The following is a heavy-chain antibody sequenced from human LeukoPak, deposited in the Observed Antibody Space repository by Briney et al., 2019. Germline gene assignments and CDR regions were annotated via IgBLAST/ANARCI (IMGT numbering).Heavy chain of an antibody. D-gene: IGHD3-3*01. CDR2: TSAYNGNT. Sequence: ASAKVSCKASGYTFTNYGISWVRQAPGHGLEWMGWTSAYNGNTKYAQNVQGRVMMTTDTSTSTAYMELRSLRPDDTAVYFCARDRSFRSDFWSVTDAFDMWGPGTMVIVSS. CDR3: ARDRSFRSDFWSVTDAFDM. CDR1: GYTFTNYG. V-gene: IGHV1-18*01. J-gene: IGHJ3*02.